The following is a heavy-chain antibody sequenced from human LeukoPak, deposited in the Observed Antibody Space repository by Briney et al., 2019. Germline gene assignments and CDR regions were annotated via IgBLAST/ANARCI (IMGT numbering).Heavy chain of an antibody. V-gene: IGHV3-21*04. J-gene: IGHJ4*02. CDR3: AKVILVEGATTGFDY. D-gene: IGHD1-26*01. CDR1: GFTFSSYS. CDR2: ISSSSSYI. Sequence: GGSLRLSCAASGFTFSSYSMNWVRQAPGKGLEWVSSISSSSSYIYYADSVKGRSTISRDNSKNTLYLQMNSLRAEDTAVYYCAKVILVEGATTGFDYWGQGTLVTVSS.